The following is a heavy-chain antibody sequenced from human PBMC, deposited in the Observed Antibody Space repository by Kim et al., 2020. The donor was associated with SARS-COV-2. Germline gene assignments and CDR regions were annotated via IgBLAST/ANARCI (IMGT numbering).Heavy chain of an antibody. CDR2: IRYKNFSGTT. V-gene: IGHV3-49*03. CDR3: TRSSNVHGPEY. CDR1: GLTFGDEA. J-gene: IGHJ4*02. Sequence: GGSLRLSCAASGLTFGDEAMRWFRQAPGKGLEWVGVIRYKNFSGTTVYAANVKGRITIDRAESTSIVYLKMDRMENEDMDDYYSTRSSNVHGPEYGGQGT. D-gene: IGHD2-2*01.